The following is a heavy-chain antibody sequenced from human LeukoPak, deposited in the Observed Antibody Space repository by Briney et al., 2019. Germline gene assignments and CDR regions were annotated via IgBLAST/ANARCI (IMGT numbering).Heavy chain of an antibody. Sequence: GGSLRLSCAASGXTFSSYWMSWVRQAPGKGLEWVANIKQDGSEKYYVDSVKGRFTISRDNAKNSLYLQMNSLRAEDTAVYYCGRDDYTATSNWGQGTLVTVSS. CDR2: IKQDGSEK. J-gene: IGHJ4*02. CDR3: GRDDYTATSN. V-gene: IGHV3-7*05. D-gene: IGHD5-18*01. CDR1: GXTFSSYW.